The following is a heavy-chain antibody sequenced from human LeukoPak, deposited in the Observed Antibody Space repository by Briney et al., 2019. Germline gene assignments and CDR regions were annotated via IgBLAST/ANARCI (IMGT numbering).Heavy chain of an antibody. V-gene: IGHV3-30*18. J-gene: IGHJ4*02. CDR2: ISYDGSNK. CDR3: AKEGSGWSFDY. CDR1: GFTFSSYG. D-gene: IGHD6-19*01. Sequence: GGSLRLSCAASGFTFSSYGMHWVRQAPGKGLEWVAVISYDGSNKYYADSVKGRFTISRDNSKNTLYLQMNSLRAEDTAVHYCAKEGSGWSFDYWGQGTLVTVSS.